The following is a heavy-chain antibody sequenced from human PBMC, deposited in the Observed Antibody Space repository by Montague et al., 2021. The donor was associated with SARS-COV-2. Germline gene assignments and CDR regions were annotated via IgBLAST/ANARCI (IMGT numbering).Heavy chain of an antibody. V-gene: IGHV4-61*08. Sequence: LVKPTQTLTLTCTFSGFSLSTSGMCVSWIRQPPGKGLEWIGXXXYXXXTNXNPSLKSRVTISVDTSKNPFSLRLSSVTAADTAVYFCARGGATYYYDTSGYVNAFDTGGQGTMVTVSS. CDR2: XXYXXXT. J-gene: IGHJ3*02. CDR3: ARGGATYYYDTSGYVNAFDT. CDR1: GFSLSTSGMC. D-gene: IGHD3-22*01.